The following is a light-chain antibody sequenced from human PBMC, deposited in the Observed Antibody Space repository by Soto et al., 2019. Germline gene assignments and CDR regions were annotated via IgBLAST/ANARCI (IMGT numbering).Light chain of an antibody. CDR3: QQRSNWPQLT. V-gene: IGKV3-11*01. J-gene: IGKJ4*01. CDR1: QSVSSY. CDR2: DAS. Sequence: EIVLTQSPATLSLSPGERATLSCRASQSVSSYLAWYQQKPGQAPRLLIYDASNRATGIPARFSGSGSGTDFTLTISSLEPEAFAVYYCQQRSNWPQLTFGGGTKVDIK.